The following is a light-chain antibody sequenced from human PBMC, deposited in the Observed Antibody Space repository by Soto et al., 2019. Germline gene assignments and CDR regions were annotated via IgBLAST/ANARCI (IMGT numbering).Light chain of an antibody. V-gene: IGKV1-5*01. CDR1: QSLNNW. J-gene: IGKJ5*01. Sequence: DIQMTQSPSTLSASVGDRVTITCRASQSLNNWLAWYQQRPGKASKLLIYDASTLERGVPSRFSGTGSGTEFTLTISSLQPDDFATYYCQQYHRASITFGQGTRLEIK. CDR3: QQYHRASIT. CDR2: DAS.